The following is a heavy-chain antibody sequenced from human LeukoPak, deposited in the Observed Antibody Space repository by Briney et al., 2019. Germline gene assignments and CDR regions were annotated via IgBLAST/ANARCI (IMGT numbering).Heavy chain of an antibody. V-gene: IGHV1-69*04. CDR2: IIPILHIP. CDR3: ARDGSIAAGDLDY. D-gene: IGHD6-13*01. Sequence: GASVKVSCKASGGTFSSYAISWVRQAPGQGLEWMGRIIPILHIPNYAQKFQGRVTITADESTSTAYMELSSLRSDDTAVYYCARDGSIAAGDLDYWGQGTLVTVSS. CDR1: GGTFSSYA. J-gene: IGHJ4*02.